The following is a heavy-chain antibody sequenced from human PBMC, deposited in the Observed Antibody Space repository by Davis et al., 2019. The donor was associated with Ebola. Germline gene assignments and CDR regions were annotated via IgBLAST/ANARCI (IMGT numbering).Heavy chain of an antibody. CDR1: GFTFSTYG. Sequence: GESLKISCASSGFTFSTYGMHWVRQAPGKGLEWVSSISSSSSFLYYADSVKGRFTISRDNAKNSLFLQMDSLRAEDTAVYYCAYFTRDFYYSYCMDVWGIGTTVTVSS. J-gene: IGHJ6*03. CDR2: ISSSSSFL. CDR3: AYFTRDFYYSYCMDV. D-gene: IGHD2-21*01. V-gene: IGHV3-21*01.